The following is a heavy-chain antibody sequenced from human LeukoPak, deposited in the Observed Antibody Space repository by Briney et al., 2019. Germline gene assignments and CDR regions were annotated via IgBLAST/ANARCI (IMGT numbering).Heavy chain of an antibody. Sequence: KPSETLSLTCAFYGASFSGYYWRCIRQPPGKGLEWIGEINHSGITTYNPSLKSRVTISVDTSKKQFSLKLNSVTAADTAVYYCAISHKWLLLDYWGQGTLVTVSS. J-gene: IGHJ4*02. CDR3: AISHKWLLLDY. V-gene: IGHV4-34*01. CDR2: INHSGIT. D-gene: IGHD2-15*01. CDR1: GASFSGYY.